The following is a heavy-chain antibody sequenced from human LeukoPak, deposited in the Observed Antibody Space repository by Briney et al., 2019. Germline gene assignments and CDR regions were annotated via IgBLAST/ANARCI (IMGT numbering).Heavy chain of an antibody. D-gene: IGHD3-9*01. J-gene: IGHJ3*02. Sequence: GASVKVSCKASGYTFTSYDINWVRQATGQGLEWMGWMSPSSGNTGYAQKFQGRVTMTRSTSISTAYMELMSLRSDDTAVYYCARDSDILTGYAFDIWGQGTMVTVSS. CDR2: MSPSSGNT. CDR3: ARDSDILTGYAFDI. CDR1: GYTFTSYD. V-gene: IGHV1-8*01.